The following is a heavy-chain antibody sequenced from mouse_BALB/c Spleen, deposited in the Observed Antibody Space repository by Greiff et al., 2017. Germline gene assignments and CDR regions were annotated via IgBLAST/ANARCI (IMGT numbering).Heavy chain of an antibody. CDR1: GFTFSSFG. D-gene: IGHD3-1*01. V-gene: IGHV5-17*02. CDR3: ARPARRFFDY. J-gene: IGHJ2*01. CDR2: ISSGSSTI. Sequence: EVQLVESGGGLVQPGGSRKLSCAASGFTFSSFGMHWVRQAPEKGLEWVAYISSGSSTIYYADTVKGRFTISRDNPKNTLFLQMTSLRSEDTAMCYCARPARRFFDYWGQGTTLTVSS.